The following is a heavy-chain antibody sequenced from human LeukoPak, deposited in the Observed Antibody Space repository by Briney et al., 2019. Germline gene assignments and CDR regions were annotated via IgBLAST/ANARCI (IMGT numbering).Heavy chain of an antibody. J-gene: IGHJ4*02. CDR1: GGTFSSYA. CDR3: ARDAGRSYSTFVQ. D-gene: IGHD3-10*01. V-gene: IGHV1-69*13. CDR2: IIPIFGTA. Sequence: SVKVSCKASGGTFSSYAVSWVRQAPGQGLEWMGGIIPIFGTANYAQKSQGRVTITADESTSTAYVELSSLRSEDTAVYYCARDAGRSYSTFVQWGQGTLVTVS.